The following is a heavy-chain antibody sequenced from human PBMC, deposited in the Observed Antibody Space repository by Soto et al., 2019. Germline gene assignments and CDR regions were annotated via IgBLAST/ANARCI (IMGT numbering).Heavy chain of an antibody. J-gene: IGHJ4*02. CDR2: INHSGST. Sequence: PSETLSLTCAVYGGSFSGYYWSWIRQPPGKGLEWIGEINHSGSTNYNPSLKSRVTISVDTSKNQFSLKLSSVTAADTAVYYCARVRAAAGTRTFDYWGQGTLVT. CDR1: GGSFSGYY. V-gene: IGHV4-34*01. CDR3: ARVRAAAGTRTFDY. D-gene: IGHD6-13*01.